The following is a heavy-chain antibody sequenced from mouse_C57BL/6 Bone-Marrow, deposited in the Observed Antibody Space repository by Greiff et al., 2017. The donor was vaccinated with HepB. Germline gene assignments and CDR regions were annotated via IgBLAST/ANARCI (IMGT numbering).Heavy chain of an antibody. CDR3: ARLGDGSSAY. V-gene: IGHV7-3*01. CDR1: GFTFTDYY. CDR2: IRNKANGYTT. Sequence: DVKLVESGGGLVQPGGSLSLSCAASGFTFTDYYMSWVRQPPGKALEWLGFIRNKANGYTTEYSASVKGRFTISRDNSQSILYLQMNALRAEDSATYYCARLGDGSSAYWGQGTLVTVSA. J-gene: IGHJ3*01. D-gene: IGHD1-1*01.